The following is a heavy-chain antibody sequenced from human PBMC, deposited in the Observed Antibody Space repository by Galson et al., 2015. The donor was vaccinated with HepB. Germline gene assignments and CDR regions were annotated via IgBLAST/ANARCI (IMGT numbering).Heavy chain of an antibody. V-gene: IGHV4-59*11. CDR2: ISYSGST. J-gene: IGHJ4*02. D-gene: IGHD1-14*01. CDR1: GGSIGSHY. Sequence: SETLSLTCTVSGGSIGSHYWNWIRQPPGKKLEWIAYISYSGSTSYNPSLKSRVTISVDTSKNQFSLKLSSVTAADTAMYHCARLAPGGNNGIDHWGQGTLVTVSS. CDR3: ARLAPGGNNGIDH.